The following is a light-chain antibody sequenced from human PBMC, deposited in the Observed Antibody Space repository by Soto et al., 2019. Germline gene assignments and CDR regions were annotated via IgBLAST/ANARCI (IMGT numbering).Light chain of an antibody. Sequence: DIQMTQSPSSLSASVGDRVTITCRASQSIGNWLAWYQQKPGKAPKLLIYKASSLESGVPTRFSGSGSGTDFILTISSLQPEDFATYYCQQYNSYVFGPGTKVDIK. CDR2: KAS. CDR3: QQYNSYV. V-gene: IGKV1-5*03. CDR1: QSIGNW. J-gene: IGKJ3*01.